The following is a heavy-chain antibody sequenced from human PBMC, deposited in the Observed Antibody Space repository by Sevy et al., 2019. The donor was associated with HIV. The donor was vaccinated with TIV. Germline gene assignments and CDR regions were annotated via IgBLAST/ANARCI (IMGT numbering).Heavy chain of an antibody. J-gene: IGHJ6*02. V-gene: IGHV3-7*01. CDR1: GFTFSTYW. Sequence: GGSLRLSCAASGFTFSTYWMSWVRQAPGKGLEWVANINEDGTEKFYVDSVKGRFTMSRDNAKNSLYLQMNSLRAEDAAVYYCARDNATVSRRGLRYYYYGTDVWGQGTTVTVSS. CDR2: INEDGTEK. D-gene: IGHD2-2*01. CDR3: ARDNATVSRRGLRYYYYGTDV.